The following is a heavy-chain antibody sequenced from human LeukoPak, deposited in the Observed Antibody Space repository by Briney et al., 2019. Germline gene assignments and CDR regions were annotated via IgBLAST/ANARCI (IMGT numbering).Heavy chain of an antibody. CDR2: IKQDGNEK. V-gene: IGHV3-7*01. CDR3: ARGGTRGYSPSDY. D-gene: IGHD5-18*01. J-gene: IGHJ4*02. Sequence: PGGSLRLSCAASGFSFTSYWMTWVRQAPGKGLDWVANIKQDGNEKYYMDSVKGRFTISRDNVKNSLYLQVNSLRAEDTAVYYCARGGTRGYSPSDYWGPGTLVTVSS. CDR1: GFSFTSYW.